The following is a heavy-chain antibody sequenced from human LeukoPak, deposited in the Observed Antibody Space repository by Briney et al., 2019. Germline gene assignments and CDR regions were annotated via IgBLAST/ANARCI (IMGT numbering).Heavy chain of an antibody. CDR1: GFTISSFW. J-gene: IGHJ1*01. V-gene: IGHV3-7*01. CDR2: SRYDAGTR. CDR3: AIIGTPGETEYYRL. D-gene: IGHD2-21*01. Sequence: GGSLRLSCAASGFTISSFWMSWVRQAPGKGPEWLATSRYDAGTRYYADSMRGRFTISRDNAQNSLYLQINSLRAEDTAIYYCAIIGTPGETEYYRLWGQGTRVTVSS.